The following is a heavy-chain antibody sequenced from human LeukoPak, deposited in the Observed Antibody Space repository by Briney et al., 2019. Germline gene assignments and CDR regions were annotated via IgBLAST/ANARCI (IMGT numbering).Heavy chain of an antibody. D-gene: IGHD3-10*01. J-gene: IGHJ4*02. V-gene: IGHV3-11*01. CDR1: GFTFSDYY. CDR3: ARAGLLYFGVDY. Sequence: GGSLRLSCAASGFTFSDYYMSWIRQAPGKGLEWVSYISNSGSTIYYADSVKGRFTISRDNVKNTLYLQTNSVRAEATAVYYFARAGLLYFGVDYWVRGTLVTGAS. CDR2: ISNSGSTI.